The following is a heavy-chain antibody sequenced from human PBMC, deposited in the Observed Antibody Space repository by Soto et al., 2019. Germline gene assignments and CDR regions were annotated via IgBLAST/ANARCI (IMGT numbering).Heavy chain of an antibody. CDR3: ARGRYGDY. Sequence: QVHLVQSGAEVKKPGASVKVSCKGSGYAFTAYGITWVRQAPGQGLEWMGWISAHNGNTNYAQKLQGRVTVTRGTSTSTAYMELRSLRSDDTAVYYCARGRYGDYWGQGVLVTVSS. D-gene: IGHD1-1*01. J-gene: IGHJ4*02. V-gene: IGHV1-18*01. CDR2: ISAHNGNT. CDR1: GYAFTAYG.